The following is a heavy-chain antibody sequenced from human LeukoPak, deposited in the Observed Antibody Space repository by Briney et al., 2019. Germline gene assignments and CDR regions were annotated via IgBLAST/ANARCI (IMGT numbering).Heavy chain of an antibody. Sequence: SETLSLTCTVSGGSISSYYWSWIRQPPGKGLEWIGEINHSGSTNYNPSLKSRVTISVDTSKNQFSLKLSSVTAADTAVYYCATRTYYYGMDVWGQGTTVTVSS. CDR2: INHSGST. D-gene: IGHD1-1*01. V-gene: IGHV4-34*01. CDR1: GGSISSYY. J-gene: IGHJ6*02. CDR3: ATRTYYYGMDV.